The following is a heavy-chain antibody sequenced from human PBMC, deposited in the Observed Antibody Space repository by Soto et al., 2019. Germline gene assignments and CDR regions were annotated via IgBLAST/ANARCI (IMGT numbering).Heavy chain of an antibody. D-gene: IGHD1-26*01. CDR3: AREYSNSPEAFDS. CDR2: IYYTGRT. V-gene: IGHV4-61*01. Sequence: ETLSLTCTVSGGSVNSDNYYWGWIRQPPGKGLEWIGYIYYTGRTNYNPSLMSRVTISLDASRNQFSLKLSSVTAADSAVFYCAREYSNSPEAFDSWGQGTLVTVSS. CDR1: GGSVNSDNYY. J-gene: IGHJ4*02.